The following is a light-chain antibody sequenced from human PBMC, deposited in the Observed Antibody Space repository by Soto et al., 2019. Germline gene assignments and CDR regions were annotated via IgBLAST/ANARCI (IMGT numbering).Light chain of an antibody. CDR2: GAS. J-gene: IGKJ5*01. Sequence: EIVMTQSPVTLSVSPGDRVTLSCRASQPINSNLAWYQHKPGQAPRLLISGASIRATGIPGRFSGSGSGAEFTLTISSLQSEDLAVYYCKQYGDWTRITFGQGTRLEI. CDR1: QPINSN. CDR3: KQYGDWTRIT. V-gene: IGKV3-15*01.